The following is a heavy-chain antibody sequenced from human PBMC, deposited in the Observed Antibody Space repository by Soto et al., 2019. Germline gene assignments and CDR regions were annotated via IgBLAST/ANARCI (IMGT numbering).Heavy chain of an antibody. CDR2: ISTNGGST. V-gene: IGHV3-64D*06. J-gene: IGHJ4*01. CDR1: GFTFSSYA. Sequence: PGGSLRLSCSASGFTFSSYAMHWVRQAPGKGLEYVSSISTNGGSTHYADSVKGRFTISRDNSKNTQYLQMSSLRADDTAVYYCVKGEEYYASSGYYPFDYWGNGPLGTVS. CDR3: VKGEEYYASSGYYPFDY. D-gene: IGHD3-22*01.